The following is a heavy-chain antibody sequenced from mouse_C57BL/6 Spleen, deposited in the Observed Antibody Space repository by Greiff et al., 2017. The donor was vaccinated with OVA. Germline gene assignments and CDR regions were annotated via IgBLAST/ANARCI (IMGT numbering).Heavy chain of an antibody. J-gene: IGHJ2*01. V-gene: IGHV1-50*01. Sequence: QVQLQQPGAELVKPGASVKLSCKASGYTFTSYWMQWVKQRPGQGLEWIGEIDPSDSYTNYNQKFKGKATLTVDTSSSTAYMQLSSLTSEDSAVYYCARRGNCFDDWGQGTTLTVSS. CDR1: GYTFTSYW. CDR3: ARRGNCFDD. D-gene: IGHD4-1*01. CDR2: IDPSDSYT.